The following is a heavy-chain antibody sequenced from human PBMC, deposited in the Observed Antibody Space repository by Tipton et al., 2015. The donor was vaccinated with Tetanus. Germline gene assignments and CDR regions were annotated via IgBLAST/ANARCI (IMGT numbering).Heavy chain of an antibody. D-gene: IGHD5-12*01. J-gene: IGHJ3*01. V-gene: IGHV4-59*01. Sequence: TLSLTCTVSGGSISSYSWSWIRQSPGKGLEWIAYLSYSGNNNYNPSLKSRVTISIDTSKNQFSLKLTSVTAADSAVYYCEVMNGSGYILWGQGTLFTVSA. CDR1: GGSISSYS. CDR3: EVMNGSGYIL. CDR2: LSYSGNN.